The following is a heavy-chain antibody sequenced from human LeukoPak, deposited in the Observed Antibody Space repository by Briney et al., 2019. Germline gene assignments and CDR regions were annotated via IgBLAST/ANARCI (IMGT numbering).Heavy chain of an antibody. CDR3: ARTLHYYDSSGYYYYFDY. Sequence: GGSLRLSCAASGFTFSSYSMNWVRQAPGKGLEWVSSISSSSSYIYYADSVKGRFTISRDNAKNSLYLQMNSLRAEDTAVYYCARTLHYYDSSGYYYYFDYWGQGTLATVSS. V-gene: IGHV3-21*01. CDR2: ISSSSSYI. CDR1: GFTFSSYS. J-gene: IGHJ4*02. D-gene: IGHD3-22*01.